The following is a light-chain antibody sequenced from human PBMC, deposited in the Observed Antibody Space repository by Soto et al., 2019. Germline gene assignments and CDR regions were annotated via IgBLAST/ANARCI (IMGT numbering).Light chain of an antibody. Sequence: QSVLTQPASVSGSPGQSITISCTGTTSDVGGYNFVSWYQLHPGKAPKLMIFEVSNRPSGVSNRFSGSKSGNTVSLTISGLQAEDEADYYCSSYTSSGTRVFGTGTKLTVL. CDR1: TSDVGGYNF. V-gene: IGLV2-14*01. J-gene: IGLJ1*01. CDR3: SSYTSSGTRV. CDR2: EVS.